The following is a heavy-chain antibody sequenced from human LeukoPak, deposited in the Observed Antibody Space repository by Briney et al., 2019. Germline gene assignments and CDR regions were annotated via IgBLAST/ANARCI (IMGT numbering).Heavy chain of an antibody. J-gene: IGHJ4*02. CDR3: ARDIFDSSAYGSRYFDS. D-gene: IGHD3-22*01. Sequence: GRSLSLSCVASGFSFTNYDIHWVRQAPGRGLEWVAVTSLDGSNKLYTDTVRGRFIISRDNSKNTVYLQMDSLRAEDTAVYYCARDIFDSSAYGSRYFDSWGQGTLVTVSS. CDR1: GFSFTNYD. CDR2: TSLDGSNK. V-gene: IGHV3-30-3*01.